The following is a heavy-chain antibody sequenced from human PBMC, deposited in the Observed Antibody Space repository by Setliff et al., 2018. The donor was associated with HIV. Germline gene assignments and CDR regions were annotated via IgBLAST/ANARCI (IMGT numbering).Heavy chain of an antibody. D-gene: IGHD2-15*01. Sequence: PGGSLRLSCAASGFTFSIYAMTWVRRVPGKGLEWLSYISGGSTLIQYADSVKGRFTVSRDNVDNSLSLQMNNLRAEDTAFYYCATGGGGSPGSRWFDYWGRGTLVTVSS. CDR1: GFTFSIYA. CDR3: ATGGGGSPGSRWFDY. V-gene: IGHV3-48*01. J-gene: IGHJ4*02. CDR2: ISGGSTLI.